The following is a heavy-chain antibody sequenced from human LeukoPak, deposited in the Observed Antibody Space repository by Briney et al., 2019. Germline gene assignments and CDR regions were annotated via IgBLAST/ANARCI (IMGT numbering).Heavy chain of an antibody. Sequence: HPGGSLRLSCAASGFSFRDYWMSWVRQAPGKGLEWVADIEPDGSGKTYVDSVKGRFTISRDNAQQSLYLQMDTLTAEDTAVYYCVTSWVRQERDFWGQGTLVTVSS. J-gene: IGHJ4*02. CDR1: GFSFRDYW. CDR2: IEPDGSGK. CDR3: VTSWVRQERDF. V-gene: IGHV3-7*01. D-gene: IGHD3-10*01.